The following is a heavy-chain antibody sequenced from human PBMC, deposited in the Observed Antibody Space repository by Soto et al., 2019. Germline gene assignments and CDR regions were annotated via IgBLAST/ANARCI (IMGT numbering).Heavy chain of an antibody. D-gene: IGHD6-19*01. Sequence: GGSLRLSCAASGFIFSNYWMSWVRQAPGRGLEWVASIAQGGSDRYYVDSVKGRFTISRDNAKNSLFLQLNSLRAEDTALYYCAKYNPNSCWSWDYWGQGTLVTVSS. J-gene: IGHJ4*02. V-gene: IGHV3-7*02. CDR3: AKYNPNSCWSWDY. CDR1: GFIFSNYW. CDR2: IAQGGSDR.